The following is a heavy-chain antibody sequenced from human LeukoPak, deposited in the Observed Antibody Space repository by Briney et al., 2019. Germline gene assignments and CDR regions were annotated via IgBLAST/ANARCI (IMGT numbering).Heavy chain of an antibody. V-gene: IGHV3-30*18. Sequence: GRSLRLSCAASGFTFSSYGMHWVRQAPGKGLEWVAVISYDGSNKYYADSVKGRFTISRDNSKNTLYLQMYSLRAEDTAIYYCAKKASRGLSPYYFDHWGQGTLVTVSS. CDR2: ISYDGSNK. D-gene: IGHD3-10*01. CDR1: GFTFSSYG. J-gene: IGHJ4*02. CDR3: AKKASRGLSPYYFDH.